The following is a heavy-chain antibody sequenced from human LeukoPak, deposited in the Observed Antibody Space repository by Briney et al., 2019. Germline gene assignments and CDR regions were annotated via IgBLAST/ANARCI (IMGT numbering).Heavy chain of an antibody. Sequence: SETLSLPCTVSGGSISSHYWSWLRQPPGKGLEWIGYIYYSGSTNYNPSLKSRVTISVDTSKNQFSLKLSSVTAADTAVYYCARHLPWSGFDPWGQGTLVTVSS. CDR1: GGSISSHY. CDR2: IYYSGST. J-gene: IGHJ5*02. V-gene: IGHV4-59*11. CDR3: ARHLPWSGFDP.